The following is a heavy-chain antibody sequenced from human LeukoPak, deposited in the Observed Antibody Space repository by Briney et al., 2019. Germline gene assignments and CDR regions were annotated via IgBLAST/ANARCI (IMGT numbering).Heavy chain of an antibody. V-gene: IGHV1-46*01. CDR1: GYSFTSHY. D-gene: IGHD6-19*01. CDR3: ARGVVRGGWYHLFDY. CDR2: INPSGSST. Sequence: GASVKVSCKASGYSFTSHYMHWVRQAPGQGLEWMGLINPSGSSTLYAQKFQGRVTMTRDMSTTTDYMELSSLRSEDTAVYYCARGVVRGGWYHLFDYWGQGTLVTVSS. J-gene: IGHJ4*02.